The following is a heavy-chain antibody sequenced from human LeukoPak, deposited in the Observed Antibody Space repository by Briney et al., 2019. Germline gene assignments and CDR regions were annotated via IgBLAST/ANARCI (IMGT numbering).Heavy chain of an antibody. D-gene: IGHD3-22*01. V-gene: IGHV4-59*01. J-gene: IGHJ3*02. CDR2: IYYSGST. CDR1: GGSISSYY. CDR3: ARDGQNYYDSSGYYDAFDI. Sequence: SETLSLTCTVSGGSISSYYWSWIRQPPVKGLEWIGHIYYSGSTNYNPSLKSRVTISVDTSKNQFSLKLSSVTAADTAVYYCARDGQNYYDSSGYYDAFDIWGQGTMVTVSS.